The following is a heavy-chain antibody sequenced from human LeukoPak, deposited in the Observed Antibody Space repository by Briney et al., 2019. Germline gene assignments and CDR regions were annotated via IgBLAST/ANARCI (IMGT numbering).Heavy chain of an antibody. D-gene: IGHD4-17*01. CDR1: GLTFSSYA. J-gene: IGHJ4*02. CDR2: ISGSGGST. V-gene: IGHV3-23*01. CDR3: ARLDTTATHFDY. Sequence: GGSLRLSCAASGLTFSSYAMSWVRQAPGKGLEWVSAISGSGGSTYYADSVKGRFTVSRDNSKNTLYLQMNSLRAEDTAVYHCARLDTTATHFDYWGQGTLVTVSS.